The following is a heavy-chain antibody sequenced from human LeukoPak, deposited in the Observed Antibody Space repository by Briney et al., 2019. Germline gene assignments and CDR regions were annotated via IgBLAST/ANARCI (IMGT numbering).Heavy chain of an antibody. V-gene: IGHV1-46*01. CDR1: GYTFTSYY. D-gene: IGHD5-18*01. Sequence: ASVKVSCKASGYTFTSYYMHWVRQAPGQGLEWMGIINPSGGSTSYAQKFQGRVTMTRDVSTSTVYMELSSLRSEDTAVYYCAVDTAMARDAFDIWGQGTMVTASS. CDR2: INPSGGST. J-gene: IGHJ3*02. CDR3: AVDTAMARDAFDI.